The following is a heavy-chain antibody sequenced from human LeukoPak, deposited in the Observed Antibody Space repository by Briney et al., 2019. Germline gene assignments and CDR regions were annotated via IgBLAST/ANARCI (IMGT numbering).Heavy chain of an antibody. J-gene: IGHJ6*03. CDR1: GFTFDTYN. D-gene: IGHD2-21*01. Sequence: PGGSLRLSCAVSGFTFDTYNFNWVRQAPGKGLEWVASIRGYSSYIHYADSVKSRFTITRDDAKKSLDLQMNSRRAEDTAVYFCARYSEVYYYVDVWVAGTTVIVSS. V-gene: IGHV3-21*01. CDR2: IRGYSSYI. CDR3: ARYSEVYYYVDV.